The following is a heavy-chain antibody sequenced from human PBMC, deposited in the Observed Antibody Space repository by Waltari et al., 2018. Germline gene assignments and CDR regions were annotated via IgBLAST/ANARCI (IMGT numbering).Heavy chain of an antibody. CDR3: ARLVRSGTSHGPDY. CDR1: GFTFSSYA. D-gene: IGHD3-10*01. Sequence: VQLVESGGGVVQPGRSLRLSCAASGFTFSSYAMHWVRQAPGKGLEWVGNIKHDGSEKNYVDSVKGRFTIARDNIKNVLDLQMSSLRAEDTAIYYCARLVRSGTSHGPDYWGQGVLVTVSS. V-gene: IGHV3-7*01. CDR2: IKHDGSEK. J-gene: IGHJ4*02.